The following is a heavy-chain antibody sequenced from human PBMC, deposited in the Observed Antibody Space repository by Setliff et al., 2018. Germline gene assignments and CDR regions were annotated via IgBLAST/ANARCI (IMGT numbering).Heavy chain of an antibody. J-gene: IGHJ3*02. CDR2: IIPILGIA. V-gene: IGHV1-69*10. CDR3: ARDPGYCSGGSCYSGAFDI. Sequence: ASVKVSCKASGGTFSSYAISWVRQAPGQGLEWMGGIIPILGIANYAQKFQGRVTITADESTSTAYMELSSLRSEDTAVYYCARDPGYCSGGSCYSGAFDIWGQGTMVTVSS. CDR1: GGTFSSYA. D-gene: IGHD2-15*01.